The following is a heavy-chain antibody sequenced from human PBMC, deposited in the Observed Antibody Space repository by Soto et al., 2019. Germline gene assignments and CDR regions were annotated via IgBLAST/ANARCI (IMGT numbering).Heavy chain of an antibody. CDR1: GYTFTSYA. J-gene: IGHJ4*02. V-gene: IGHV1-3*01. D-gene: IGHD3-22*01. CDR3: ATTSGYYVYDY. Sequence: QVQLVQSGAEVKKPGASVKVSCKASGYTFTSYAMHWVRQAPGQRLEWMGWINAGNGNTKYSQKFQGRVTITRDTSASTSYMELSSLRSEDTAMYYCATTSGYYVYDYWGQGTLVTVSS. CDR2: INAGNGNT.